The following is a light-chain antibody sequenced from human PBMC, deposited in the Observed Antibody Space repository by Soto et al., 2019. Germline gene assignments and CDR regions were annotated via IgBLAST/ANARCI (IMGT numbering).Light chain of an antibody. CDR1: QSITSW. CDR2: RAS. CDR3: QQYDSYWT. J-gene: IGKJ1*01. V-gene: IGKV1-5*03. Sequence: DIQVTQSPSTLSASVGDRVTITCRASQSITSWLAWYQQKPGKAPRLLIYRASSLERGVPSRFSGSGSGTEFTLTISSLQPDDFATYYCQQYDSYWTFGQGTKVEIK.